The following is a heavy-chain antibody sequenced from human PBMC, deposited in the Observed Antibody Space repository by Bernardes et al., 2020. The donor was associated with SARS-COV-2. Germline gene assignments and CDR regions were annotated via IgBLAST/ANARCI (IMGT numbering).Heavy chain of an antibody. CDR1: GGSINSYY. J-gene: IGHJ4*02. D-gene: IGHD2-21*01. CDR2: IYYTGST. CDR3: AKGKNSLLYYFDY. Sequence: SETLSLTCTVSGGSINSYYWSWIRQPPGKGLEWIGSIYYTGSTNYNPSLRSRVTMSVDMSNNQFSLRLSSVTAADTAVYYCAKGKNSLLYYFDYWGQGALVTVSS. V-gene: IGHV4-59*01.